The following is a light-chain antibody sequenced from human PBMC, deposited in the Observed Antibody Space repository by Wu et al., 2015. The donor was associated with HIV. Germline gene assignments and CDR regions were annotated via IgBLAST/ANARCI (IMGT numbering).Light chain of an antibody. CDR1: QSVSSY. CDR2: DIY. Sequence: EIVLEQSPATLSLSPGERATLSCRASQSVSSYLAWYQQKPGQAPRLLIYDIYNRAAGIPPRFSGSGSGTDFTLTISSLEPEDFAVYYCQHRSSSPGVTFGPGTKVDVK. J-gene: IGKJ3*01. CDR3: QHRSSSPGVT. V-gene: IGKV3-11*01.